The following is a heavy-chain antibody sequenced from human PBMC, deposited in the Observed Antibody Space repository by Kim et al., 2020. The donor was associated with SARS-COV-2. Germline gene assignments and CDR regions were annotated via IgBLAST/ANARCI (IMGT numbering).Heavy chain of an antibody. CDR3: ARPGYGSGSYGY. CDR2: ISSSGSTI. Sequence: GGSLRLSCAASGFTFSGYSMNWVRQAPGKGLEWFSYISSSGSTIYYADSVKGRFTISRDNAKNSLYLQMNSLRDEDTAIYYCARPGYGSGSYGYWGQGTLVTVSS. J-gene: IGHJ4*02. V-gene: IGHV3-48*02. D-gene: IGHD3-10*01. CDR1: GFTFSGYS.